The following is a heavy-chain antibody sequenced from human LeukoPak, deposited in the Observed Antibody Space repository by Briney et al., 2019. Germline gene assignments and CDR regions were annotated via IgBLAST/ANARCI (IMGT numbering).Heavy chain of an antibody. D-gene: IGHD3-16*01. J-gene: IGHJ6*02. V-gene: IGHV3-30*18. CDR3: AKDRRMMSPHYGMDV. CDR1: GFTFTSYG. CDR2: ISYDGGYQ. Sequence: GGSLRLSCAASGFTFTSYGKHWVRQAPGKGLEWVTYISYDGGYQYYADSVKGRFTISRDNSKNTVYLQLSSLRPEDTAVYYCAKDRRMMSPHYGMDVWGQGTTVTVSS.